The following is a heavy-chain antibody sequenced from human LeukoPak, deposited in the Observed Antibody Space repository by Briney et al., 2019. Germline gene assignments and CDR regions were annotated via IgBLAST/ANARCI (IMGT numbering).Heavy chain of an antibody. Sequence: EASVKVSCKASGYTFTGYYMHWVRQAPGQGLEWMGWINPNSGGTNYAQKFQGRVTMTRDTSISTAYMELSRLRSDDTAVYYCARLLGSYAGTLLDPWGQGTLVTVSS. CDR2: INPNSGGT. D-gene: IGHD1-14*01. CDR1: GYTFTGYY. CDR3: ARLLGSYAGTLLDP. J-gene: IGHJ5*02. V-gene: IGHV1-2*02.